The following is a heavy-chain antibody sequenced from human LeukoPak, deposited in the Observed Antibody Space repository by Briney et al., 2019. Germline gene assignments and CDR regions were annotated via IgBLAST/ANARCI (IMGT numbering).Heavy chain of an antibody. CDR1: GGSISSYY. D-gene: IGHD3-9*01. CDR3: ARVEYYDILTGPLHFDY. CDR2: IYYSGST. J-gene: IGHJ4*02. Sequence: SETLSLTCTVSGGSISSYYWSWIRQPPGKGLEWIGYIYYSGSTYYNPSLKSRVTISVDTSKNQFSLKLSSVTAADTAVYYCARVEYYDILTGPLHFDYWGQGTLVTVSS. V-gene: IGHV4-30-4*08.